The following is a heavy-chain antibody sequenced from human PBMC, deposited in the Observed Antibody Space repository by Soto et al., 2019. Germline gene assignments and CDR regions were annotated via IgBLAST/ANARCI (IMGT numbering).Heavy chain of an antibody. CDR1: GGSISSSSYY. CDR2: IYYSGST. Sequence: SETLSLTCTVSGGSISSSSYYWGWIRQPPGKGLEWIGYIYYSGSTNYNPSLKSRVTISVDTSKNQFSLKLSSVTAADTAVYYCARISEGYYYYYGMDVWGQGTTVTVSS. CDR3: ARISEGYYYYYGMDV. V-gene: IGHV4-61*05. J-gene: IGHJ6*02.